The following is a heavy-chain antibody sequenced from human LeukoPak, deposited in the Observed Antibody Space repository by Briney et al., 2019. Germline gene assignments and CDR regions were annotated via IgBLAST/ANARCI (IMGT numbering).Heavy chain of an antibody. D-gene: IGHD7-27*01. CDR3: TKILGSGVWYGFDL. CDR2: IYTTGRT. CDR1: GGSFNSYY. Sequence: SETLSLTCRVSGGSFNSYYWSWIRQPPGKGLEWMGYIYTTGRTNYNPSLKSRVTISVDTSKNQFSLKLSSVTAADTAVYYCTKILGSGVWYGFDLWGQGTMVTVSS. J-gene: IGHJ3*01. V-gene: IGHV4-4*09.